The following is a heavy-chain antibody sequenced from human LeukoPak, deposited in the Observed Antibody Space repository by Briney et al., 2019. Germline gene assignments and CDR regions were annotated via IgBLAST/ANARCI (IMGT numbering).Heavy chain of an antibody. CDR3: ARGLTYYDFWSGYYPDAFDI. CDR1: GGSISSYY. V-gene: IGHV4-4*07. D-gene: IGHD3-3*01. J-gene: IGHJ3*02. CDR2: IYTSGST. Sequence: SETLSLTCTVSGGSISSYYWSWIRQPAGKGLEWIGRIYTSGSTNYNPSLKSRVTMSVDTSKSQFSLKLSSVTAADTAVYYCARGLTYYDFWSGYYPDAFDIWGQGTMVTVSS.